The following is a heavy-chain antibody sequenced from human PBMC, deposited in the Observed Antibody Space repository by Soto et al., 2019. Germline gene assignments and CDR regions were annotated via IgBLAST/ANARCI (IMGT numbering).Heavy chain of an antibody. V-gene: IGHV3-23*01. CDR2: ISNSGHSA. D-gene: IGHD5-12*01. CDR3: AKGGPTFLNWFGP. CDR1: GFTFSSYA. Sequence: HPGGSLRLSCAASGFTFSSYAMNWVRQAPGKGLEWISVISNSGHSAYYADPVKGRFTISRDNSKNTLYLQIKSLRAEDTAAYYCAKGGPTFLNWFGPWGQXTLVTVSS. J-gene: IGHJ5*02.